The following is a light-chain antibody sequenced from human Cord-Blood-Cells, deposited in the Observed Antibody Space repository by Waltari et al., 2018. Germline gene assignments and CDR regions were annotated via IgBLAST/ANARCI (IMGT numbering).Light chain of an antibody. CDR3: MQGTHWPPHPYT. J-gene: IGKJ2*01. V-gene: IGKV2-30*01. Sequence: DVVMTQSPLSLPVTLGQPASISCRSSQSPVYSDGNTYLNWFQQRPGQSPRRLIYKVSNRDSGVPDRFSGSGSGTDFTLKISRVEAEDVGVYYCMQGTHWPPHPYTFGQGTKLEIK. CDR2: KVS. CDR1: QSPVYSDGNTY.